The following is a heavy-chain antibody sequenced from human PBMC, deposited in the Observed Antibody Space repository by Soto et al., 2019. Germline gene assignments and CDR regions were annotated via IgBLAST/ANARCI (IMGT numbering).Heavy chain of an antibody. CDR1: GYTFTSYG. J-gene: IGHJ4*02. CDR2: ISAYNGNT. V-gene: IGHV1-18*01. Sequence: QVQLVQSGAEVKKPGASVKVSCKASGYTFTSYGISWVRQPPGQGLEWMGWISAYNGNTNYAQKLQGRVTMTTDTSTSTAYMELRSLRSDDTAVYYCARTRSHGDYGDPFDYWGQGTLVTVSS. D-gene: IGHD4-17*01. CDR3: ARTRSHGDYGDPFDY.